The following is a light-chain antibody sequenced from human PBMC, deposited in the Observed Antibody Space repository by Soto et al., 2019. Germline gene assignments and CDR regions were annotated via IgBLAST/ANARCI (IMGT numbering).Light chain of an antibody. CDR1: CSDVVSYNL. V-gene: IGLV2-23*03. CDR3: CSYAGSSTFVV. J-gene: IGLJ2*01. Sequence: QSALTLPASVSGSPGQSITISCTGTCSDVVSYNLVSWYQQHPGQAPKLMIDEGSKRHAGVSNRFSGSKTGNTASLTISGIQAEDEGDYSCCSYAGSSTFVVFGGGTKLTV. CDR2: EGS.